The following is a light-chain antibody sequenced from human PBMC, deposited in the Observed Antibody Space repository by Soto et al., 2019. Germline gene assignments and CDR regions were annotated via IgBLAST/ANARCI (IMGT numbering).Light chain of an antibody. V-gene: IGKV3-15*01. J-gene: IGKJ1*01. Sequence: EIVMTQSPATLSVSPGERATLSCRASQSVSSNLAWYQQKPGQAPRLLIYGASTRATGIPARFSGSGSGTEFTLTISSLQSEEFAVYYCQQYNNWPRTFGQGT. CDR2: GAS. CDR3: QQYNNWPRT. CDR1: QSVSSN.